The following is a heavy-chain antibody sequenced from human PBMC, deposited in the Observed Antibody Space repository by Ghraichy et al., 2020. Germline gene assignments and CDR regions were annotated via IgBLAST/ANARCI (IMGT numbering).Heavy chain of an antibody. V-gene: IGHV3-7*03. CDR2: IKQDGSEK. J-gene: IGHJ4*02. Sequence: GGSLRLSCAASGFTFSSYWMSWVRQAPGKGLEWVANIKQDGSEKYYVDSVKGRFTISRDNAKNSLYLQMNSLRAEDTAVYYCARISAPGYSSGWLYYFDYWGQGTLVTVSS. CDR1: GFTFSSYW. CDR3: ARISAPGYSSGWLYYFDY. D-gene: IGHD6-19*01.